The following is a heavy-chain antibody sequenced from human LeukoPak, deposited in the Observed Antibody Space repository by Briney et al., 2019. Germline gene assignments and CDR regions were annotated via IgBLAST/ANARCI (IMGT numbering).Heavy chain of an antibody. CDR1: GGSISSGSYY. J-gene: IGHJ5*02. D-gene: IGHD6-19*01. V-gene: IGHV4-61*02. Sequence: PSETLSLTCTVSGGSISSGSYYWSWIRQPAGKGLEWIGRIYTSGSTNYNPSLKSRVTISVDTSKNQFSLKLSSVTAADTAVYYCARHDGDSSGLGDWFDPWGQGTLVTVSS. CDR3: ARHDGDSSGLGDWFDP. CDR2: IYTSGST.